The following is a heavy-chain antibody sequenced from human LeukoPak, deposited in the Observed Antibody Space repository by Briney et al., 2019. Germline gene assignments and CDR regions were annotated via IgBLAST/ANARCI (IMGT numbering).Heavy chain of an antibody. CDR1: GGSISSYY. Sequence: SETLSLTCTVSGGSISSYYWSWIRQPPGKGLEWIAYIYYSGSTTYNPSLKSRVSISVATSTNQFSLRLSSVTAADTAVYYCARVRITGSGRVWFDPWGQGTLVTVSS. D-gene: IGHD1-26*01. CDR3: ARVRITGSGRVWFDP. J-gene: IGHJ5*02. CDR2: IYYSGST. V-gene: IGHV4-59*01.